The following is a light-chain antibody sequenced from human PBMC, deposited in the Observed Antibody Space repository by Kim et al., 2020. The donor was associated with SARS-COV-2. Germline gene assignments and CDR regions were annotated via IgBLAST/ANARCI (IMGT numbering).Light chain of an antibody. V-gene: IGLV1-40*01. CDR2: GNS. J-gene: IGLJ1*01. CDR1: SANIGAGYE. CDR3: QSYDSSLSGYV. Sequence: RVTVACTGGSANIGAGYEVHWYQQLPGTAPKLLIYGNSNRPSGVPDRFSGSKSGTSASLAITGLQAEDEADYYCQSYDSSLSGYVFGTGTKVTVL.